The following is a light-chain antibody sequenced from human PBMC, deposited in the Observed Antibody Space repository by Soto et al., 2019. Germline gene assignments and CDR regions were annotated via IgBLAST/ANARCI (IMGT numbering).Light chain of an antibody. Sequence: EIVLTQSPATLSSSPGERATLSCRASQSVSSYLAWYQQKHGQPPRLLIYDASDRATGIPARFSGSGSGTDFTLTISSLEPEDFAVYYCQQRSNWPRTFGQGTKVEIK. CDR1: QSVSSY. J-gene: IGKJ1*01. CDR2: DAS. CDR3: QQRSNWPRT. V-gene: IGKV3-11*01.